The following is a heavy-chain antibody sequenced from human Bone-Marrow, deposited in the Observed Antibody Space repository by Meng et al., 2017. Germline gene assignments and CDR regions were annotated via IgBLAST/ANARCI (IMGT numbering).Heavy chain of an antibody. V-gene: IGHV4-34*01. CDR2: INHSGST. J-gene: IGHJ5*02. CDR1: GGSFSGYY. D-gene: IGHD3-22*01. Sequence: QVQLKRWGAGLLKPSETLSLTCAVYGGSFSGYYWSWIRQPPGKGLEWIGEINHSGSTNYNPSLKSRVTISVDTSKNQFSLKLSSVTAADTAVYYCARVGVVVITPNWFDPWGQGTLVTVSS. CDR3: ARVGVVVITPNWFDP.